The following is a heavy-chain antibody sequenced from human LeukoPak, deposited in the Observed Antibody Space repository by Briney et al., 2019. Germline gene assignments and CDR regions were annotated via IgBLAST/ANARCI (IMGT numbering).Heavy chain of an antibody. V-gene: IGHV4-59*01. D-gene: IGHD1-1*01. Sequence: SETLSLTCTVSGGSISSYYWSWIRQTPGKGLEWIGYISYSGSTNFNPALKSRVTISVDTPKNQFSQKLSSVTAADTAVYYCAREGTAGTNLNWFDPWGQGTLVTVSS. J-gene: IGHJ5*02. CDR1: GGSISSYY. CDR3: AREGTAGTNLNWFDP. CDR2: ISYSGST.